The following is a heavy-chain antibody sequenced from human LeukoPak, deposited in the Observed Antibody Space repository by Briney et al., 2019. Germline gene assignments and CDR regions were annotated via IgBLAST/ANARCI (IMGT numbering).Heavy chain of an antibody. CDR2: IHHSGST. V-gene: IGHV4-39*01. CDR3: ARLGNYYDSSGSETIDY. CDR1: GDAITSDKYY. Sequence: SETLSLTCTVSGDAITSDKYYWGWIRQPPGKGLEWIGNIHHSGSTYYSPSLKSRVTISVDTSKNQFSLKLSSVTAADTAVYYCARLGNYYDSSGSETIDYRGQGTLVTVSS. J-gene: IGHJ4*02. D-gene: IGHD3-22*01.